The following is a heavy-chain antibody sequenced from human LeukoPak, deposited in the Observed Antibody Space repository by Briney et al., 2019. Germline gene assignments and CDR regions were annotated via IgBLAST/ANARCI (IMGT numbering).Heavy chain of an antibody. CDR1: GFTFSSYA. Sequence: GGSLRLSCAASGFTFSSYAMSWVRQAPGKGLEWVSTFSGSGGNTYYADSVKGRFTISRDNSKNTLYLQMNSLRAEDTAVYYCARDTAVSDFDCWGQGTLVTVSS. J-gene: IGHJ4*02. D-gene: IGHD4-23*01. CDR3: ARDTAVSDFDC. CDR2: FSGSGGNT. V-gene: IGHV3-23*01.